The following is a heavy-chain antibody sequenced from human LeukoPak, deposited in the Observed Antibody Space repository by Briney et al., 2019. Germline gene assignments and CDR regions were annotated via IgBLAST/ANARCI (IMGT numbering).Heavy chain of an antibody. D-gene: IGHD1-26*01. CDR1: GFTFSSYA. CDR2: ISYDGTDK. J-gene: IGHJ6*03. Sequence: QAGGSLRLSCAASGFTFSSYAMHWVRQAPGKGLEWVAVISYDGTDKHYADSVKGRFTISRDNSKNTLFLQMNSLRTEDTAVYYCVRVRLRATYYYYYMDVWGKGTTVTVSS. V-gene: IGHV3-30*04. CDR3: VRVRLRATYYYYYMDV.